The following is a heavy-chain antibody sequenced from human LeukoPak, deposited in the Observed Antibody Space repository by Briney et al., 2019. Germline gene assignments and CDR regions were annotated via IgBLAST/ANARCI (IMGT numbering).Heavy chain of an antibody. CDR3: AKDQVGATVGALGY. J-gene: IGHJ4*02. Sequence: TGGSLRLSCAASGFTCSSYGMHWVRQAPGKGLEWVAFIRYDGSNKYYADSVKGRFTISRDNSKNTLYLQMNSLRAEDTAVYYCAKDQVGATVGALGYWGQGTLVTVSS. D-gene: IGHD1-26*01. CDR2: IRYDGSNK. CDR1: GFTCSSYG. V-gene: IGHV3-30*02.